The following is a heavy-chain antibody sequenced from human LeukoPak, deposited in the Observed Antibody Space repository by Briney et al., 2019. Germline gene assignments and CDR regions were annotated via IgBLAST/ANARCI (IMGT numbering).Heavy chain of an antibody. CDR3: ARGAMAAAGY. J-gene: IGHJ4*02. V-gene: IGHV3-48*04. CDR2: ISSSSSTI. CDR1: EFTFTIYS. Sequence: GGSLRLSCAASEFTFTIYSMNWVRQAPGKGLEWVSYISSSSSTIDYADSVKGRFTISRDNAKKSLYLQMNSLRAEDTAIYYCARGAMAAAGYWGQGTLVTVSS. D-gene: IGHD6-13*01.